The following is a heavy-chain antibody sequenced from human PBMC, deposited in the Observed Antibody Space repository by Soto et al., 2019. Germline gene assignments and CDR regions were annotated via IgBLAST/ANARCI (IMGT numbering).Heavy chain of an antibody. CDR1: GYSFTSYW. V-gene: IGHV5-10-1*01. D-gene: IGHD5-18*01. CDR3: ARRIDTAMVGGYYGMDV. Sequence: GESLKISCKGSGYSFTSYWISWVRQMPGKGLEWMGRIDPSDSYTNYSPSFQGHVTISADKSISTAYLQWSSLKASDTAMYYCARRIDTAMVGGYYGMDVWGQGTTVTVSS. CDR2: IDPSDSYT. J-gene: IGHJ6*02.